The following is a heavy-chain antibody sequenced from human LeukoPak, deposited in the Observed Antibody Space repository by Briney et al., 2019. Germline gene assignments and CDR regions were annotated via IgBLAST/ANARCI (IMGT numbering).Heavy chain of an antibody. Sequence: SETLSLTCTVSGGSISSSSYYWGWIRQPPGKGLEWIGSIYYSGSTYYNPSLKGRVTISVDTSKNQFSLKLSSVTAADTAVYYCARRQIRTTHFDYWGQGTLVTVSS. CDR1: GGSISSSSYY. J-gene: IGHJ4*02. D-gene: IGHD4-17*01. V-gene: IGHV4-39*01. CDR3: ARRQIRTTHFDY. CDR2: IYYSGST.